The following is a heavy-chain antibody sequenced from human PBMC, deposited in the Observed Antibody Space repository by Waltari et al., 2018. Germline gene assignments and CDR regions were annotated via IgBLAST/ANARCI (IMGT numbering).Heavy chain of an antibody. CDR2: VYYSGNP. V-gene: IGHV4-39*01. Sequence: QVRLQESGPGLVRPSETLSLTCTVSGDSISSDTYYWGWIRQAPGKGLEWIGSVYYSGNPSYNPSLKSRVTMSIDTSKNLFSLNLDSVTAADTAVYYCARHASWFDPWGQGTLVTVSS. J-gene: IGHJ5*02. CDR3: ARHASWFDP. CDR1: GDSISSDTYY.